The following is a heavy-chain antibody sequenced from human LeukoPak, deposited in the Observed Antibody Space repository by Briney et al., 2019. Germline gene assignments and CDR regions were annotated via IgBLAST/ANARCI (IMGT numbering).Heavy chain of an antibody. CDR1: GGSISTYY. J-gene: IGHJ4*02. V-gene: IGHV4-59*08. CDR3: ARSPYYDRDGYQFDN. Sequence: SETLSLTCTVSGGSISTYYWTWLRQPPGKGLEWIGYISYTGSTSYNPSLKTRVTISLDTSKNQFSLKLSSVTAADTAVYYCARSPYYDRDGYQFDNRGQGTLVTVSS. CDR2: ISYTGST. D-gene: IGHD3-22*01.